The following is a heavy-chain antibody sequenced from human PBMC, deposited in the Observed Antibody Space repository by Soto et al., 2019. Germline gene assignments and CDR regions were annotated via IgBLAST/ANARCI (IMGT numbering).Heavy chain of an antibody. D-gene: IGHD5-18*01. CDR2: TYYRSKWYN. Sequence: SQTLSLPCAISGDSVSSNSAAWNWIRQSPSRGLEWLGRTYYRSKWYNDYAVSVKSRITINPDTSKNQFSLQLNSVTPEDTAVYYCAREIRLDTAMVVRITVSNYYYYGMDVWGQGTTVTVSS. CDR1: GDSVSSNSAA. J-gene: IGHJ6*02. V-gene: IGHV6-1*01. CDR3: AREIRLDTAMVVRITVSNYYYYGMDV.